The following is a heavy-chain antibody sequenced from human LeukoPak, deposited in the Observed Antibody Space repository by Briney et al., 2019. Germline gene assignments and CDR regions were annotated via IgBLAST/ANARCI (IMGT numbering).Heavy chain of an antibody. Sequence: PSETLSLTCSVSLGSVTSYHWSWIQQPAGKGLEWIGRIQSTGNTNYNPSLKSRVTMSVDTSKNQLSLKLTTVTAADTAVYYCAREWGYSGYDYHYFDYWGQGTPVTVSS. CDR1: LGSVTSYH. J-gene: IGHJ4*02. D-gene: IGHD5-12*01. CDR3: AREWGYSGYDYHYFDY. V-gene: IGHV4-4*07. CDR2: IQSTGNT.